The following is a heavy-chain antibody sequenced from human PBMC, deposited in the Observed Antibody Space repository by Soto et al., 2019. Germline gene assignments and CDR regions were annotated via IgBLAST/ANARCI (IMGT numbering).Heavy chain of an antibody. CDR2: ISYDGSNK. Sequence: QVQLVESGGGVVQPGRSLRLSCAASGFTFSSYGMHWVRQAPGKGLEWVAVISYDGSNKYYADSVKGRFTISRDNSKNTLYLKMNSLRAEETAVYYCAKGWGPTFYWGQGTLVTVSS. V-gene: IGHV3-30*18. D-gene: IGHD3-16*01. CDR1: GFTFSSYG. CDR3: AKGWGPTFY. J-gene: IGHJ4*02.